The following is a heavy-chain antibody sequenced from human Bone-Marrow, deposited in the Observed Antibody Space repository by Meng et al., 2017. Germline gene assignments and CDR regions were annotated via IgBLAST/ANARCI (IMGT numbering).Heavy chain of an antibody. Sequence: GESLKISCAASGFTFSSYSMNWVRQAPGKGLEWVSSISSSSSYIYYADSVKGRFTISRDNSKNTLYLQMNSLRAEDTAVYYCARDQGWVGATPFYFDYWGQGTLVTVSS. CDR3: ARDQGWVGATPFYFDY. V-gene: IGHV3-21*01. CDR1: GFTFSSYS. D-gene: IGHD1-26*01. J-gene: IGHJ4*02. CDR2: ISSSSSYI.